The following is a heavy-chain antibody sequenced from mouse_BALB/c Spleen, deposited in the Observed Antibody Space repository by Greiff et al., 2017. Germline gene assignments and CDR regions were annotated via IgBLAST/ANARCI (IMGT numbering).Heavy chain of an antibody. CDR1: GDSITSGY. J-gene: IGHJ3*01. Sequence: VQLQQSGPSLVKPSQTLSLTCSVTGDSITSGYWNWIRKFPGNKLEYMGYISYSGSTYYNPSLKSRISITRDTSKNQYYLQLNSVTTEDTATYYCARGGLYYDYDGFAYWGQGTLVTVSA. V-gene: IGHV3-8*02. CDR3: ARGGLYYDYDGFAY. D-gene: IGHD2-4*01. CDR2: ISYSGST.